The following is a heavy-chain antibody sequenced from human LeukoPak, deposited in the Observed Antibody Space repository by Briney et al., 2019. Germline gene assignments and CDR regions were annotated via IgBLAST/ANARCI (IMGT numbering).Heavy chain of an antibody. D-gene: IGHD3-22*01. CDR2: LHHSGST. CDR3: ARVGGDHSTGHYSVDY. CDR1: GYSITSTYW. Sequence: SGTLSLTCAVSGYSITSTYWWGWIRQTPGTGLEWIGSLHHSGSTSYSPSLKSRVTISADTSKNQLSLRLSSVTAADTAVYYCARVGGDHSTGHYSVDYWGQGTLVTVSS. V-gene: IGHV4-38-2*01. J-gene: IGHJ4*02.